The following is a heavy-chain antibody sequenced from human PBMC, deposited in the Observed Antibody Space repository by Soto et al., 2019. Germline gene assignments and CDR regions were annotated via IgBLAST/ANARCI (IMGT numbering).Heavy chain of an antibody. CDR1: GFTFRGYG. CDR2: ISYDGSNK. Sequence: GGSLRVSCAAAGFTFRGYGMHWVRQEPGKGLEWVAVISYDGSNKYYADSVKGRFTISRDNSKNTLYLQMNSLRAEDTAVYYCAKDDRGSYESHEWGQGTLVTVSS. V-gene: IGHV3-30*18. J-gene: IGHJ4*02. CDR3: AKDDRGSYESHE. D-gene: IGHD1-26*01.